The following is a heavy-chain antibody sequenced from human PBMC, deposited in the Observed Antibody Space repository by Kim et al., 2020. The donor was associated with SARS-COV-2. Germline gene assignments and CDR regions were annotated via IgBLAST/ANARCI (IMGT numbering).Heavy chain of an antibody. D-gene: IGHD3-22*01. CDR1: GGSISSGGYY. J-gene: IGHJ4*02. CDR2: IYYSGST. V-gene: IGHV4-31*03. CDR3: ARGLRTMTYYFDY. Sequence: SETLSLTCTVSGGSISSGGYYWSWIRQHPGKGLEWIGYIYYSGSTYYNPSLKSRVTISVDTSKNQFSLKLSSVTAADTAVYYCARGLRTMTYYFDYWGQGNLVTVSS.